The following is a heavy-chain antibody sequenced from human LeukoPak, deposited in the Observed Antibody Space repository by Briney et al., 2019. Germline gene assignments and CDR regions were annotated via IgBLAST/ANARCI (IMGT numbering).Heavy chain of an antibody. CDR1: GYTFTSYA. Sequence: GASVKVSCKASGYTFTSYAMNWVRQAPGQGLEWMGWISAYNGNTNYAQKLQGRVTMTTDTSTSTAYMELRSLRSDDTAVYYCARDSADPIHVYWGQGTLVTVSS. CDR3: ARDSADPIHVY. D-gene: IGHD3-10*01. CDR2: ISAYNGNT. V-gene: IGHV1-18*01. J-gene: IGHJ4*02.